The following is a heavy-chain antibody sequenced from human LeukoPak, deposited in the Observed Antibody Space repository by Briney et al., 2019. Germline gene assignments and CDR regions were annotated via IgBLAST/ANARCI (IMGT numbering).Heavy chain of an antibody. CDR1: GYTFTSYD. Sequence: GASVNVSCKASGYTFTSYDINWVRQATGQGLEWMGWMNPNSGNTGYAQKFQGRVTMTRNTSISTAYMELSSLRSEDTAVYYCARGLLNRWRQRGYSSSWYGYWGQGTLVTVSS. J-gene: IGHJ4*02. CDR3: ARGLLNRWRQRGYSSSWYGY. D-gene: IGHD6-13*01. CDR2: MNPNSGNT. V-gene: IGHV1-8*01.